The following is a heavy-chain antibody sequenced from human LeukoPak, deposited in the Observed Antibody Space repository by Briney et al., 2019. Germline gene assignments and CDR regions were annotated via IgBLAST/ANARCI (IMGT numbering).Heavy chain of an antibody. CDR2: IWHDGSHK. Sequence: GGSLRLSCAASGFAFNTYAMHWVRQAPGQGLEWVALIWHDGSHKFYSNSVRGQFTISRGNSKNTVSLLMNNLRPEDTAVYYCAREILGSGSYPDFWGQGTLVTVSS. CDR1: GFAFNTYA. CDR3: AREILGSGSYPDF. J-gene: IGHJ4*02. V-gene: IGHV3-33*01. D-gene: IGHD3-10*01.